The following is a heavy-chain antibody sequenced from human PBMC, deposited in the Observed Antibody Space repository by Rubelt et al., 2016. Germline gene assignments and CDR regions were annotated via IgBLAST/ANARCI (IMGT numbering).Heavy chain of an antibody. CDR3: ARARAGDGYNYGYYYYYGMDV. Sequence: QVQLVQSGAEVKKPGSSVKVSCKASGGTFSSYAISWVRQAPGQGLEWMGGIIPIFGTANYAQKFQGRVRVTADESTGTADMELSSLGSEDTAVYYCARARAGDGYNYGYYYYYGMDVWGQGTTVTVSS. D-gene: IGHD5-24*01. CDR1: GGTFSSYA. J-gene: IGHJ6*02. CDR2: IIPIFGTA. V-gene: IGHV1-69*01.